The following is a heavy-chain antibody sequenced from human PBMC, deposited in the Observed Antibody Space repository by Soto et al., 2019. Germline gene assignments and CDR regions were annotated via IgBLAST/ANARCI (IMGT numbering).Heavy chain of an antibody. CDR2: ISSSSSTI. Sequence: GESLKISCAASGFTFSSYSMNWVRQAPWKGLEWVSYISSSSSTIYYADSVKGRFTISRDNAKNSLYLQMNSLRDEDTAVYYCARDDPHSSGSPSFDYWAQGTLATVS. D-gene: IGHD3-22*01. J-gene: IGHJ4*02. V-gene: IGHV3-48*02. CDR1: GFTFSSYS. CDR3: ARDDPHSSGSPSFDY.